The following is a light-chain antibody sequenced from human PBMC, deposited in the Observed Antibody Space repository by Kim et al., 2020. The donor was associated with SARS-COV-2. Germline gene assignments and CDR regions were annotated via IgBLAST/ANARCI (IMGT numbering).Light chain of an antibody. CDR3: LQGTHWPPT. Sequence: DVVMTQSPLSLPVTLGQPASISCRSSQSLVYSDGNTYLNWFLQRPGQSPRRLIYQVSNRDSGVPDRFSGSGSGTDFTLKISGVEAEDVGVYYCLQGTHWPPTFGGGTKVDIK. V-gene: IGKV2-30*01. CDR2: QVS. J-gene: IGKJ4*01. CDR1: QSLVYSDGNTY.